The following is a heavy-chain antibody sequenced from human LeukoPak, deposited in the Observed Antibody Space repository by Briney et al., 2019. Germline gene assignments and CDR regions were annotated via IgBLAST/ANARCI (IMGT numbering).Heavy chain of an antibody. Sequence: ASVKVSCKASGYTFTGYYMHWVRQAPGQGLEWMGWINPNSGGTNYAQKFQGRVTMTRDTSISTAYMELSRLRSDDTAVYYCARSSHRISVVAATDLWDWFDPWGQGTLVTVSS. CDR3: ARSSHRISVVAATDLWDWFDP. CDR2: INPNSGGT. D-gene: IGHD2-15*01. J-gene: IGHJ5*02. CDR1: GYTFTGYY. V-gene: IGHV1-2*02.